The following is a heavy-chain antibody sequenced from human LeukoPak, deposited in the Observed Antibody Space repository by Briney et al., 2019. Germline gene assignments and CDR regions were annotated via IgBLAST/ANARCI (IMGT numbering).Heavy chain of an antibody. Sequence: PGGSLRLSCGTSGFTFNNYAMTWVRQAPGKELEWVSSISGSGSSTSYADSVKGRFTISRDNAKNSLFLQMNSLRDEDTAVYFCARTSGTGWFDPWGQGTLVTVSS. D-gene: IGHD3/OR15-3a*01. CDR3: ARTSGTGWFDP. CDR2: ISGSGSST. V-gene: IGHV3-23*01. CDR1: GFTFNNYA. J-gene: IGHJ5*02.